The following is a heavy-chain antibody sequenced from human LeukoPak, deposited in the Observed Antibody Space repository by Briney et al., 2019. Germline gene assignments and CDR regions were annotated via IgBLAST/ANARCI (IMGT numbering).Heavy chain of an antibody. CDR2: MYYSGST. CDR3: ARLVGAPSGWFDP. V-gene: IGHV4-39*01. CDR1: GGSISSSNFH. D-gene: IGHD1-26*01. J-gene: IGHJ5*02. Sequence: SETLSLTCTVSGGSISSSNFHWGWIRQPPGKGLEWIGTMYYSGSTYYNPSLKSRVTISVDTSKNQFSLKLSSVTAADTAVYYCARLVGAPSGWFDPWGQGTLVTVSS.